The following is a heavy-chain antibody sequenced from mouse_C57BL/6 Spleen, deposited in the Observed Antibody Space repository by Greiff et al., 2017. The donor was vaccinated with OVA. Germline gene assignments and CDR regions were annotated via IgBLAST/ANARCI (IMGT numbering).Heavy chain of an antibody. CDR2: INPNNGGT. CDR3: AREDGNYGRGAMDY. CDR1: GYTFTDYN. Sequence: EVQLQQSGPELVKPGASVKIPCKASGYTFTDYNMDWVKQSHGKSLEWIGDINPNNGGTIYNQKFKGKATLTVDKSSSTAYMELRSLTSEDTAVYYCAREDGNYGRGAMDYWGQGTSVTVSS. J-gene: IGHJ4*01. D-gene: IGHD2-1*01. V-gene: IGHV1-18*01.